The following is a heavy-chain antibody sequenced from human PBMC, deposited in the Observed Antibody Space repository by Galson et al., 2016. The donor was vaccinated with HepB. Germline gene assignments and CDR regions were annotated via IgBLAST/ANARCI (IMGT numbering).Heavy chain of an antibody. CDR3: ARGDGSGYSYRADY. V-gene: IGHV1-18*04. Sequence: SVKVSCKASGYTFSNYAIYWVRQAPGQGLEWMGWISTYNGNRNSAQKFQDRVTMTADTSTRTAYMELRSLISDDTAIYYCARGDGSGYSYRADYWGQGTLSTVSS. D-gene: IGHD5-18*01. J-gene: IGHJ4*02. CDR1: GYTFSNYA. CDR2: ISTYNGNR.